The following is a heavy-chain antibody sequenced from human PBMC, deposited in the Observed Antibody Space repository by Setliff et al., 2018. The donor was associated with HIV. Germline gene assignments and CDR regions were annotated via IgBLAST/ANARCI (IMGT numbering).Heavy chain of an antibody. CDR2: IYHSDFT. D-gene: IGHD6-13*01. CDR3: ATDGYRVPTGLNH. CDR1: YVSISYNIW. J-gene: IGHJ1*01. V-gene: IGHV4-4*02. Sequence: PSETLSLTCNVSYVSISYNIWWTWVRQAPGKGLEWIGEIYHSDFTNYSPPLKSRVTIAMDKSKNQVSLELRSVTAADTAVYFCATDGYRVPTGLNHWGQGALVTVSS.